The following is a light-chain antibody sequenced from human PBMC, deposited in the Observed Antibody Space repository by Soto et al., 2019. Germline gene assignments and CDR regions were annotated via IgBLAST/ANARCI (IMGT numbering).Light chain of an antibody. CDR2: AAS. CDR1: QTISNY. J-gene: IGKJ1*01. V-gene: IGKV1-39*01. CDR3: QQSYTIPWM. Sequence: EIQMTQKPATRSAFVGDRVTITCRAGQTISNYVNWYQQKPGKAPKVLIYAASTLQSGVPSRFSGSGSGADFTLTISSLQPEDFATYYCQQSYTIPWMFGQGTKVDIK.